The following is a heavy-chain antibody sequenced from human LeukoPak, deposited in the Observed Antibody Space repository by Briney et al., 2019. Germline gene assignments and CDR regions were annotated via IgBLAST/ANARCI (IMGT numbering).Heavy chain of an antibody. V-gene: IGHV3-7*01. CDR3: ARDGSVFWSGYYYMDV. CDR1: GFTFSSYW. CDR2: IKQDGSEK. J-gene: IGHJ6*03. Sequence: GGSLRLSCAASGFTFSSYWMSWVRQAPGKGLEWVANIKQDGSEKYYVDSVKGRFTISRDNAKNSLFLQMNSLRAEDTAMYYSARDGSVFWSGYYYMDVWGKGTTVTVS. D-gene: IGHD3-3*01.